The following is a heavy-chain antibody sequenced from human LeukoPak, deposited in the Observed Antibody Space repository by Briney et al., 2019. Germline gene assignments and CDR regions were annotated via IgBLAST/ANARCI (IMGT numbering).Heavy chain of an antibody. D-gene: IGHD6-13*01. Sequence: SETLSLTCTVSGGSISSSSYYWGWIRQPPGKGLEWIGSIYYSGSTYYNPSLKSRVTISVDTSKNQFSLKLSSVTAADTAVYYCARTASSSSWYVNFDYWGQGTLVTVSS. CDR3: ARTASSSSWYVNFDY. CDR1: GGSISSSSYY. V-gene: IGHV4-39*07. CDR2: IYYSGST. J-gene: IGHJ4*02.